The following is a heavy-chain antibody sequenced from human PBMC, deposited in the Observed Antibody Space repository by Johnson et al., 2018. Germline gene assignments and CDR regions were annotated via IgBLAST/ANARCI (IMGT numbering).Heavy chain of an antibody. CDR3: AGSTSSGGQTDYYYGMDV. D-gene: IGHD6-6*01. CDR2: INPSSGST. J-gene: IGHJ6*02. CDR1: EYTFTNYH. V-gene: IGHV1-46*03. Sequence: QVQLVQSGAEVKKPGASVKVSCKTSEYTFTNYHIHWVRQAPGQGLEWMGIINPSSGSTTYAQKFQGRVTMTRDTSTRTVYMQLSSLRPEDTAVYYCAGSTSSGGQTDYYYGMDVWGQGTTVTVSS.